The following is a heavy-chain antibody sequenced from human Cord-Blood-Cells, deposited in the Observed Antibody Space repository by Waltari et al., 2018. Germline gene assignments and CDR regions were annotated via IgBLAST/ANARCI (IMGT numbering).Heavy chain of an antibody. V-gene: IGHV4-39*01. CDR1: GGSISSVSYY. J-gene: IGHJ2*01. D-gene: IGHD4-17*01. Sequence: QLQLQESGPGLVKPSETLSLTCTVSGGSISSVSYYWGWPRQPPGKGLEWIGSIYYSGSTYYNPSLKSRVTISVDTSKNQFSLKLSSVTAADTAVYYCARPFYGDYWYFDLWGRGTLVTVSS. CDR2: IYYSGST. CDR3: ARPFYGDYWYFDL.